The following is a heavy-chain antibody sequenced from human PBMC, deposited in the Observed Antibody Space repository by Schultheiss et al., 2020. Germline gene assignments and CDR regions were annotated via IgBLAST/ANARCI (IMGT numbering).Heavy chain of an antibody. CDR2: IYYSGST. J-gene: IGHJ6*03. CDR1: GGPISSYY. CDR3: ARVVRGGKVVNYYYYMDV. D-gene: IGHD3-22*01. Sequence: SETLSLTCAVSGGPISSYYWSWIRQPPGKGLEWIGYIYYSGSTNYNPSLKSRVTISVDTSKNQFSLKLSSVTAADTAVYYCARVVRGGKVVNYYYYMDVWGKGTRVTGSS. V-gene: IGHV4-59*01.